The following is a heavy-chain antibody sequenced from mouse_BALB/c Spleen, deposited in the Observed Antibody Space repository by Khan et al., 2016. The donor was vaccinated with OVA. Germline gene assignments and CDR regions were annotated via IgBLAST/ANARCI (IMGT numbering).Heavy chain of an antibody. CDR2: INPSNGYT. CDR1: GYTFTTYT. D-gene: IGHD2-14*01. CDR3: ARGGAYYRSDGWFSY. V-gene: IGHV1-4*01. Sequence: QVQLQQSGAELARPGASVKMSCKASGYTFTTYTMHWVKQRPGQGLEWIGYINPSNGYTNYNQKFKDKSTLTADKSSSTAYMQLSSLTSDYSAVYYGARGGAYYRSDGWFSYWGQGTLVTVSA. J-gene: IGHJ3*01.